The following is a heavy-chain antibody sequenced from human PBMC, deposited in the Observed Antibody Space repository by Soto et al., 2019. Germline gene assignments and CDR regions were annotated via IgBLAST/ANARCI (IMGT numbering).Heavy chain of an antibody. Sequence: ASVKVSCKTSGYIFRGYPIHWLRQAPGQGLEWMGWIHIDKGNTKYSQSFQGRVTITTDTAANTAYMELRSLRPEDTAVYYCARDSQTYDFWSGSNHYGMDVWGQGTMVTVSS. J-gene: IGHJ6*02. CDR2: IHIDKGNT. V-gene: IGHV1-3*04. CDR1: GYIFRGYP. CDR3: ARDSQTYDFWSGSNHYGMDV. D-gene: IGHD3-3*01.